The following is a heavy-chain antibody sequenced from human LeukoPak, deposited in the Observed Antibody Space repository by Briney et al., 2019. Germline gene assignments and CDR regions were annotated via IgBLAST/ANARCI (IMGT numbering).Heavy chain of an antibody. D-gene: IGHD3-3*01. Sequence: SETLSLTCTVSGGSISSYYWSWIRQPPGKGLEWIGYIYYSGSTNYNPSLKSRVTISVDTSKNQFSLKLSSVTAADTAVYYCARRDDFWSGYYLYWGQGTLVTVSS. CDR1: GGSISSYY. CDR3: ARRDDFWSGYYLY. V-gene: IGHV4-59*08. J-gene: IGHJ4*02. CDR2: IYYSGST.